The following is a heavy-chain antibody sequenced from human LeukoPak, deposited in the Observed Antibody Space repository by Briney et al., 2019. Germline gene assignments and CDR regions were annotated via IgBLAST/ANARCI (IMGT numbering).Heavy chain of an antibody. CDR3: ASSIAVAAPTDY. V-gene: IGHV1-2*02. CDR2: INPNSGGT. J-gene: IGHJ4*02. CDR1: GYTFTGYY. Sequence: ASVKVSCKASGYTFTGYYMHWVRQAPGQGLEWMGWINPNSGGTNYAQKFQGRVTMTRDTSISAAYMELSRLRSDDTAVYYCASSIAVAAPTDYWGQGTLVTVSS. D-gene: IGHD6-19*01.